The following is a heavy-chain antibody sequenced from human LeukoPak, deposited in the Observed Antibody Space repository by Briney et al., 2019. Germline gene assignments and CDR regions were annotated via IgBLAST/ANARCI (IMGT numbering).Heavy chain of an antibody. V-gene: IGHV3-53*05. CDR1: DFTGSSNY. Sequence: GGSLRLSCAASDFTGSSNYMSWVRQAPGKGLEWVSVIYSGGSTYYADSVKGRFTISRDNSKNTLYLQMNSLRAEDTAVYYCVRDLIHYYGLSYYFDYWGQGTLVTVSS. D-gene: IGHD3-10*01. J-gene: IGHJ4*02. CDR3: VRDLIHYYGLSYYFDY. CDR2: IYSGGST.